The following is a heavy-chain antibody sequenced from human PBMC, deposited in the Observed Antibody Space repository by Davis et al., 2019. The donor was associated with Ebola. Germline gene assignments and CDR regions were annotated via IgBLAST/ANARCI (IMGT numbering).Heavy chain of an antibody. D-gene: IGHD2-8*01. V-gene: IGHV3-7*03. Sequence: GESLKISCAASKFTLSSYWMSWVRQAPGKGLEWVATIENDGSKKYYMDSVKGRFTISRDNAKNSLYLQMNSLRAEDTAVYYCARGFLGYCTHWGQGTLVTVSS. CDR2: IENDGSKK. CDR1: KFTLSSYW. J-gene: IGHJ4*02. CDR3: ARGFLGYCTH.